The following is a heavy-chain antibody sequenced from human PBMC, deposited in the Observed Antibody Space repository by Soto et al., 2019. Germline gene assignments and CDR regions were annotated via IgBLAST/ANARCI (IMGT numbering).Heavy chain of an antibody. V-gene: IGHV4-59*01. J-gene: IGHJ5*02. CDR3: ARDSTDHWFDP. CDR2: IYYSGTT. CDR1: GGSIGTYY. Sequence: LSLTCTVSGGSIGTYYWSWIRQSPGKGLEWIANIYYSGTTNYNPSLKSQVTISMDTSKNQFSLTLSSVTAADTAVYYCARDSTDHWFDPWGQGTLVTVSS.